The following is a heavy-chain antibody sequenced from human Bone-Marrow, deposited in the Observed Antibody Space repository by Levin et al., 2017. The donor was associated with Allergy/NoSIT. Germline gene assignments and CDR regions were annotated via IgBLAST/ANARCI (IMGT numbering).Heavy chain of an antibody. CDR2: INNGGSST. Sequence: GGSLRLSCAASGFTFSTNWMHWVRQLPGKGLVWVSSINNGGSSTTYADSVKGRFTISRDNAKNTVYLQMNSLRAEDTALYYCVRAPFHDYGWGNDRYRLWDVYYDYWGQGTLVTVSS. D-gene: IGHD3-16*02. CDR3: VRAPFHDYGWGNDRYRLWDVYYDY. V-gene: IGHV3-74*01. CDR1: GFTFSTNW. J-gene: IGHJ4*02.